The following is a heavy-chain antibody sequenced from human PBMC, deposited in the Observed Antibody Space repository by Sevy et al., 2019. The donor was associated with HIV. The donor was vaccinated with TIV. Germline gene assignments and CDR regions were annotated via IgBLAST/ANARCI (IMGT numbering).Heavy chain of an antibody. CDR3: ATSYDYYDSSGYPFDY. CDR2: FDPEDGET. J-gene: IGHJ4*02. Sequence: ASVKVSCKVTGYTLTGFSMHWVRQTRGKGLEGMGTFDPEDGETIYAQKFQGRVIMTEDTSAETAHMNRIRLTSKDTAVYYCATSYDYYDSSGYPFDYWGQGTLVTVSS. D-gene: IGHD3-22*01. CDR1: GYTLTGFS. V-gene: IGHV1-24*01.